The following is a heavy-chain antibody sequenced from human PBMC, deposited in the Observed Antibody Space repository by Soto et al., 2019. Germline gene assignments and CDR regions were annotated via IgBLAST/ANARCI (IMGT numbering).Heavy chain of an antibody. J-gene: IGHJ3*02. CDR2: ISSSSSTI. D-gene: IGHD6-13*01. Sequence: GGSLRLSCAASGFTFSSYSMNWVRQAPGKGLEWVSYISSSSSTIYYADSVKGRFTISRDNAKNSLYLQMNSLRAEDTAVYYCARDYWYDAFDIWGQGTMVTVSS. CDR1: GFTFSSYS. V-gene: IGHV3-48*01. CDR3: ARDYWYDAFDI.